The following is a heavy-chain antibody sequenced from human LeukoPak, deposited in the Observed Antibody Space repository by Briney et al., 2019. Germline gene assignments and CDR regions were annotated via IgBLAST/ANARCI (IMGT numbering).Heavy chain of an antibody. CDR2: VSGDGGST. Sequence: GGSLRLSCAASGFTFGDYGMHWVRQAPGKSLEWVSLVSGDGGSTYHADSVQGRFTISRDNSKNSLYLQMNSLRSEDTALYYCAKDRIYSGTTFDYWGLGTLVTVSS. V-gene: IGHV3-43*02. CDR3: AKDRIYSGTTFDY. CDR1: GFTFGDYG. D-gene: IGHD1-1*01. J-gene: IGHJ4*02.